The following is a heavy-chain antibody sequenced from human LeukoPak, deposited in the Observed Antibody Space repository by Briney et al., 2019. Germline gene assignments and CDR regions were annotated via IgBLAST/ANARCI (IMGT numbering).Heavy chain of an antibody. Sequence: PGGSLRLSCAASGFTFSSYGMHWVRQAPGKGLEWLALISYDGSNRYYADSVKGRFTISRDNSKNTLSLQMNSLRAEDTAVYYCAKEGIRGVRLLDYWGQGTLVTVSS. J-gene: IGHJ4*02. CDR2: ISYDGSNR. D-gene: IGHD3-10*01. V-gene: IGHV3-30*18. CDR1: GFTFSSYG. CDR3: AKEGIRGVRLLDY.